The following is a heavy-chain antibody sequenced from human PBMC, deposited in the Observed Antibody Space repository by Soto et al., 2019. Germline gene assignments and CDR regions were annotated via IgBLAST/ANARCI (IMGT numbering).Heavy chain of an antibody. CDR1: GYTLTELA. J-gene: IGHJ4*02. D-gene: IGHD6-19*01. V-gene: IGHV1-24*01. CDR3: ATFTGASIAVAGTCFDY. Sequence: ASVKLACKVSGYTLTELAMHWVRQAPGKGLEWMGGFDPEDGETIYAQKFQGRVTMTEDTSTDTAYMELSSLRSEDTAVYYCATFTGASIAVAGTCFDYWGQGTLVTVSS. CDR2: FDPEDGET.